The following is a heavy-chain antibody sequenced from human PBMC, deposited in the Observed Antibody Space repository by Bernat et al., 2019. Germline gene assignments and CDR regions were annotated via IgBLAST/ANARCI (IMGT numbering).Heavy chain of an antibody. V-gene: IGHV3-15*07. CDR1: GFTFSNAW. Sequence: EVQLVESGGGLVKPGGSLRLSCAASGFTFSNAWMNWVRQAPGKGLEWVGRIKSKSDGGTRDYAAPVKGRFTISRDDSQNTLYLQMNTLKTEDTAVYYWSTVFPYDSSPSCGQGTLVTVSS. CDR3: STVFPYDSSPS. J-gene: IGHJ4*02. D-gene: IGHD3-22*01. CDR2: IKSKSDGGTR.